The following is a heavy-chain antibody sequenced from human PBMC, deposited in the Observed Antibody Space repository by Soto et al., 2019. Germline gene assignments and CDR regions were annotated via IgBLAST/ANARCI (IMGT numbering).Heavy chain of an antibody. Sequence: ASVKVSCKASGYTFTSYGISWVRQAPGQGLEWMGWISAYNGNTNYAQKLQGRVTMTTDTSTSTAYMELRSLRSDDTAVYYCARDKRITIFGVVRIQTDAFDIWGQGTMVTVSS. D-gene: IGHD3-3*01. J-gene: IGHJ3*02. CDR2: ISAYNGNT. V-gene: IGHV1-18*04. CDR3: ARDKRITIFGVVRIQTDAFDI. CDR1: GYTFTSYG.